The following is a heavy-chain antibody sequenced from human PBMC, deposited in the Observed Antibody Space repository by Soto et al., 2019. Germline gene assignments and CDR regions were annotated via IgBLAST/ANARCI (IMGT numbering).Heavy chain of an antibody. J-gene: IGHJ4*02. V-gene: IGHV3-11*05. D-gene: IGHD6-19*01. CDR2: ISSSGTSA. Sequence: QVRLEESGGGLVKPGGSLRLSCAASGFTFSAVYMSWIRQAPNKGLEYISYISSSGTSANYADSVKGRFTISRNNAKNSLYLQMTSLRAEDTAVYYCARDRGAVTGQYFDYWGQGALVTVSS. CDR3: ARDRGAVTGQYFDY. CDR1: GFTFSAVY.